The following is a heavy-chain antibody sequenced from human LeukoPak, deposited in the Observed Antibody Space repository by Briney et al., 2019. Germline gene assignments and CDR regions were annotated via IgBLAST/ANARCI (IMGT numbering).Heavy chain of an antibody. Sequence: AGGSLRLSCAASGFTFSTYGMTWVRQAPGKGLEWVSGISGSGGSTYYADSVKGRFTISRVNSENTLYLQMNSLRAEDTAVYYCAKDRGYWGQGTLVTVSS. J-gene: IGHJ4*02. CDR1: GFTFSTYG. V-gene: IGHV3-23*01. CDR2: ISGSGGST. CDR3: AKDRGY.